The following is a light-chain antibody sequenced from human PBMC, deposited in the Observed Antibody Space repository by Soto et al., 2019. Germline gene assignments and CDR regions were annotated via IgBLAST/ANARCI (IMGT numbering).Light chain of an antibody. J-gene: IGKJ2*01. V-gene: IGKV3-15*01. CDR3: QSYNDLPFT. CDR1: ESLSTY. Sequence: EIVMTQSPATLSVSPGERVTLSCRASESLSTYLAWYQQKPGQAPRLLIYGASTKATGIPARFSGSGSATDFTLTISSLQSEDFAVYYSQSYNDLPFTFGQGTKLEI. CDR2: GAS.